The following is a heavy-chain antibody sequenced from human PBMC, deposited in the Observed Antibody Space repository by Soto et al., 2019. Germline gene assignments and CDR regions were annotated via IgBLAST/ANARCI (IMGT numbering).Heavy chain of an antibody. CDR3: AAELVFGIRSVV. J-gene: IGHJ6*02. Sequence: QVQVVQSGVEVRRPGSSVKVSCKASGDTFKNCVISWVRQAPGQGLEWMGGIIPLFGTTDFAQRFQGRLTITTDEPTTTAYMELSRLRSENTATYYCAAELVFGIRSVVWGQGTTVIVSS. CDR1: GDTFKNCV. D-gene: IGHD1-1*01. V-gene: IGHV1-69*01. CDR2: IIPLFGTT.